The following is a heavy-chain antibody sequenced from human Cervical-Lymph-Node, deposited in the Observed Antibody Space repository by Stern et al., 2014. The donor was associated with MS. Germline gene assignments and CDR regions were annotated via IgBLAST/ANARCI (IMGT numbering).Heavy chain of an antibody. CDR2: ISYDGTDN. Sequence: VQLVESGGGVVQPGKSLRLSCAASGFSFSSYGMHWVRQAPGKGLDCVAVISYDGTDNYYADSVEGRFTISRDNSKNTLYLQMNSLRPEDTAVYYCANAAALSCRSASCYKAFEHWGQGILVTVSS. CDR3: ANAAALSCRSASCYKAFEH. D-gene: IGHD2-2*02. J-gene: IGHJ4*02. CDR1: GFSFSSYG. V-gene: IGHV3-30*18.